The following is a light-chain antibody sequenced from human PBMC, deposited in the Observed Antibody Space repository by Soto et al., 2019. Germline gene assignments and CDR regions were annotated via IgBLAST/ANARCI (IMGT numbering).Light chain of an antibody. CDR1: QGISTY. CDR2: AAS. CDR3: QKYNSATWT. V-gene: IGKV1-27*01. J-gene: IGKJ1*01. Sequence: DIQMTQSPYSLSASVGDRVTITCRASQGISTYLAWYQQKPGKVPKLLIYAASALQSGVPSRFSGSGSGTDFTLTISSLQNEDGATYYCQKYNSATWTFGQGTKVDIK.